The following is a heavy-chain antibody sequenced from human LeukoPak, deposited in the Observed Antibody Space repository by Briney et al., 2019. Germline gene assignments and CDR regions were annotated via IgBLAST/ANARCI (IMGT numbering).Heavy chain of an antibody. J-gene: IGHJ3*02. D-gene: IGHD1-1*01. Sequence: GGSLRLSCAASGFTFSSYWMSWVRQAPGKGLEWVSAISASGDVTFYADSLRGRFTISRDNSKSTLYLQMNGPRAEDTAIFYCAKSLFTSATGTGRAFHIWGQGTRVTVSS. CDR2: ISASGDVT. V-gene: IGHV3-23*01. CDR1: GFTFSSYW. CDR3: AKSLFTSATGTGRAFHI.